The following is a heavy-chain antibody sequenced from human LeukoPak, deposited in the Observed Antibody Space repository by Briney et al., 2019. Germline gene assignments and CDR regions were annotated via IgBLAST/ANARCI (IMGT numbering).Heavy chain of an antibody. CDR2: ISGSGGST. D-gene: IGHD3-9*01. CDR1: GFTFSDYA. V-gene: IGHV3-23*01. Sequence: GGSLRLSCAASGFTFSDYAMTWVRQAPGKGPEWVSEISGSGGSTYYADSVKGRFTISRDNSKNTLYLQMNSLRVEDTALYYCAKNLARDRLTGYSYWGQGTLVAVSS. CDR3: AKNLARDRLTGYSY. J-gene: IGHJ4*02.